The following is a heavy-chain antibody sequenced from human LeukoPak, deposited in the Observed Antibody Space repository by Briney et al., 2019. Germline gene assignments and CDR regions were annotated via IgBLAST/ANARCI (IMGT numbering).Heavy chain of an antibody. V-gene: IGHV3-21*01. CDR3: ASDSPILYSSSPPGAFDI. CDR2: ISSCGSYI. D-gene: IGHD6-6*01. CDR1: GFTLRSYS. Sequence: AGGSLRLSCAASGFTLRSYSINWVRQAPGKVLEWVSSISSCGSYIYYADSVKGRFTISRDNAKKPLYLQMDSLRAEDTAVYYCASDSPILYSSSPPGAFDIWGEGTIVAVSS. J-gene: IGHJ3*02.